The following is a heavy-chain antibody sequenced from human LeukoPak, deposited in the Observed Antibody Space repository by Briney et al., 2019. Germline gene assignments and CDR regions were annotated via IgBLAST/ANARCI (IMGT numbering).Heavy chain of an antibody. V-gene: IGHV3-48*04. D-gene: IGHD2-2*01. CDR1: GFTFSSYS. CDR2: ISSSSSTI. CDR3: ATHRDIVVVPAALKVLNDY. Sequence: GGSLRLSCAASGFTFSSYSMNWVRQAPGKGLEWVSYISSSSSTIYYADSVKGRFTISRDNAKNPLYLQMNSLRAEDTAVYYCATHRDIVVVPAALKVLNDYWGQGTLVTVSS. J-gene: IGHJ4*02.